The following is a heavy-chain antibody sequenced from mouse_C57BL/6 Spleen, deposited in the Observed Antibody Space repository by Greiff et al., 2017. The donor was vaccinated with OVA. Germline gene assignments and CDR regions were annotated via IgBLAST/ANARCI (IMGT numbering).Heavy chain of an antibody. J-gene: IGHJ1*03. D-gene: IGHD1-1*01. CDR3: ARHEDGRGYLDV. CDR1: GFTFSSSG. V-gene: IGHV5-6*01. Sequence: EVHLVESGGDLLKPGGSLQLSCAASGFTFSSSGMSWFRQTPYKKLEWVATLSSGGSYTSYPDSVKGRFPISRDNAKNTLYLQMSSLKAEDTAMYYCARHEDGRGYLDVWGKGTTVTVSS. CDR2: LSSGGSYT.